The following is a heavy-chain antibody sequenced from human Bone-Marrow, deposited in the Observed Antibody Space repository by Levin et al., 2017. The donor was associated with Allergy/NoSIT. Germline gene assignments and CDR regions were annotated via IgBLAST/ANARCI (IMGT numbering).Heavy chain of an antibody. CDR3: ARFKRPAGVYDSSDSFDV. J-gene: IGHJ3*01. D-gene: IGHD5/OR15-5a*01. CDR1: GFIVSNYG. CDR2: INGVGTDT. V-gene: IGHV3-23*01. Sequence: GESLKISCAASGFIVSNYGMGWVRQAPGKGLEWVSAINGVGTDTYYADSVKGRFTISRDDSKNTVYLQLNTLTVEDTAVYYCARFKRPAGVYDSSDSFDVWGQGTMAIVSS.